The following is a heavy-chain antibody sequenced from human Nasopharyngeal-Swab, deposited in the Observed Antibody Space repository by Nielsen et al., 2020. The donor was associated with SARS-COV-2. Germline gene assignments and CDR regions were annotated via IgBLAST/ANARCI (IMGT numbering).Heavy chain of an antibody. CDR2: FDPEDGET. Sequence: SLKVSCKLSAYTLTELSIHWARQAPGKGLEWMGRFDPEDGETVYAQKFQGRVTMTEDTSTETAYMELSSLRSEDTALYFCATATVWGYGLDVWGQGTSVTVSS. CDR3: ATATVWGYGLDV. CDR1: AYTLTELS. V-gene: IGHV1-24*01. D-gene: IGHD3-16*01. J-gene: IGHJ6*02.